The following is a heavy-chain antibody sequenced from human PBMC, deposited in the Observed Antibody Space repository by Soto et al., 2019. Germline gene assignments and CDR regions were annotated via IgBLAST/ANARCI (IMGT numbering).Heavy chain of an antibody. D-gene: IGHD6-19*01. CDR1: GFTFSSYA. CDR2: ISSTSSYT. V-gene: IGHV3-21*01. Sequence: PGGSLRLSCAASGFTFSSYAMNWVRQTQEKGLEWVSSISSTSSYTHYADSVKGRFTISRDNANNSLFLQTNSLRAEDTAVYYCARDLALAGNYWGQGALVTVSS. CDR3: ARDLALAGNY. J-gene: IGHJ4*02.